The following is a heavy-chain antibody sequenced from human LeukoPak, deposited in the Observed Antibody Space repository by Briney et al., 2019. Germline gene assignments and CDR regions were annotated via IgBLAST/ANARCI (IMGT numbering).Heavy chain of an antibody. J-gene: IGHJ4*02. CDR3: ARGIAARRSDY. D-gene: IGHD6-6*01. CDR2: INPNSGGT. CDR1: GGTFSSYA. V-gene: IGHV1-2*02. Sequence: ASVKVSCKASGGTFSSYAISWVRQAPGQGLEWMGWINPNSGGTNYAQKFQGRVTMTRDTSISTAYMELSRLRSDDTAVYYCARGIAARRSDYWGQGTLVTVSS.